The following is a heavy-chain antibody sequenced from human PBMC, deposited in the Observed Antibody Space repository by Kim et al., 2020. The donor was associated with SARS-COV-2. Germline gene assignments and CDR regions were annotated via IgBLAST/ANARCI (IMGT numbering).Heavy chain of an antibody. D-gene: IGHD6-13*01. CDR2: IYYSGST. J-gene: IGHJ5*02. V-gene: IGHV4-39*01. CDR3: ARHHVPIHVAAPSFFVNWFDP. CDR1: GGSISSSSYY. Sequence: SETLSLTCTVSGGSISSSSYYWGWIRQPPGKGLEWIGSIYYSGSTYYNPSLKSRVTISVDTSKNQFSLKLSSVTAADTAVYYCARHHVPIHVAAPSFFVNWFDPWGQGTLVTVSS.